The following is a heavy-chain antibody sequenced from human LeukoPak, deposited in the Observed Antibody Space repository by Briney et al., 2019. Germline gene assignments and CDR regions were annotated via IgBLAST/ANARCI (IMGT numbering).Heavy chain of an antibody. J-gene: IGHJ4*02. CDR3: ARDVGGITGHPIGY. D-gene: IGHD1-20*01. CDR1: GFTFSSYT. CDR2: ISSSSSHI. V-gene: IGHV3-21*01. Sequence: GGSLRLSCAASGFTFSSYTMNWVRQAPGKGLEWVSSISSSSSHIYYTDSVKGRFTISRDNAKTSLNLQVNSLRAEDTAVYYCARDVGGITGHPIGYWGQGTLVTVSS.